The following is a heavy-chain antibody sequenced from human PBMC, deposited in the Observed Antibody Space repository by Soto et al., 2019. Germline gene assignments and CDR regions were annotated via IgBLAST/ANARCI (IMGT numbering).Heavy chain of an antibody. D-gene: IGHD2-2*01. Sequence: EVQLVESGGGLVQPGGSLKLSCAASGFTFSGSAMHWVRQASGKGLEWVGRIRSKANSYATAYAASVKGRFTISRDDSKNTAYLQMNSLKTEDTAVYYCTSYCSSTSCYDSYYYYGMDVWGQGTTVTVSS. CDR1: GFTFSGSA. V-gene: IGHV3-73*02. CDR3: TSYCSSTSCYDSYYYYGMDV. J-gene: IGHJ6*02. CDR2: IRSKANSYAT.